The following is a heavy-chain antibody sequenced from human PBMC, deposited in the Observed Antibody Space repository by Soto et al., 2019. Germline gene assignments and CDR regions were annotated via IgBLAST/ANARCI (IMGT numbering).Heavy chain of an antibody. J-gene: IGHJ4*02. D-gene: IGHD6-19*01. Sequence: SVKVSCKASGGTFSSYTISWVRQAPGQGLEWMGRIIPILGIANYAQKFQGRVTITADKSTSTAYMELSSLRSEDTAVYYCASLYSGVAGLGVDYWGQGTLVTVSS. CDR2: IIPILGIA. CDR3: ASLYSGVAGLGVDY. V-gene: IGHV1-69*02. CDR1: GGTFSSYT.